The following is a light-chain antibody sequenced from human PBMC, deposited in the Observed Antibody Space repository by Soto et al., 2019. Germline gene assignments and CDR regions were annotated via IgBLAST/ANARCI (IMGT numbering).Light chain of an antibody. CDR3: QQSYSTPYT. V-gene: IGKV1-39*01. CDR2: AAS. CDR1: QSISTY. J-gene: IGKJ2*01. Sequence: DIQMTQSPSSLSASVGDRVTITCRASQSISTYLNWYQQRPGKAPKLLIYAASNLQSVVQSGFSSSGAGTDFALTISSLQPEDFATYYCQQSYSTPYTFGQGTKLEIK.